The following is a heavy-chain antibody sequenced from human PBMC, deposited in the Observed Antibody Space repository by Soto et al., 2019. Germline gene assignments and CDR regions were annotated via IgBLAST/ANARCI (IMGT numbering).Heavy chain of an antibody. CDR1: GYTFTSYG. CDR3: ARDDSSVVPAAMARTFDY. D-gene: IGHD2-2*01. Sequence: ASVKVSCKASGYTFTSYGISWVRQAPGQGLEWMGWISAYNGSTNYAQKLQGRVTMTTDTSTSTAYMELRSLRSDDTALYYCARDDSSVVPAAMARTFDYWGQGTLVTVSS. CDR2: ISAYNGST. V-gene: IGHV1-18*01. J-gene: IGHJ4*02.